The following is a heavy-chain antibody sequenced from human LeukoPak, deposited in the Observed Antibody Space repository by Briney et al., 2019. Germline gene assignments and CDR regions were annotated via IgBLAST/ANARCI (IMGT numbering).Heavy chain of an antibody. D-gene: IGHD3-10*01. Sequence: GGSLRLSCAASGFTFSSHDMHWVAPTTGRGLEGVSVIGTNADTYYPVSLKGRFTISRENAKNSLYLQMTGLRAGDTAVYYCARGSGWGMDVWGQGTTVTVSS. CDR1: GFTFSSHD. J-gene: IGHJ6*02. CDR2: IGTNADT. CDR3: ARGSGWGMDV. V-gene: IGHV3-13*04.